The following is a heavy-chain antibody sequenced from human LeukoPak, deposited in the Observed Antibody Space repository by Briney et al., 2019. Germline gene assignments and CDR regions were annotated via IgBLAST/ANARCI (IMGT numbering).Heavy chain of an antibody. J-gene: IGHJ4*02. CDR2: INTDGSST. CDR3: GRVAEAAAFDY. CDR1: GFIFSSYW. D-gene: IGHD6-13*01. V-gene: IGHV3-74*01. Sequence: GGSLRLSCAASGFIFSSYWMHWVRHAPGKGLAWVSRINTDGSSTSYADSVKGRFTISRDNAKNTLYLQMNSLRAEDTAVYYCGRVAEAAAFDYWGQGILVTVSS.